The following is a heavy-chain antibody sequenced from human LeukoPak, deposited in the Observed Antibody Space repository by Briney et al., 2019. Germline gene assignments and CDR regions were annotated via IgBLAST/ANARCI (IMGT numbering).Heavy chain of an antibody. CDR1: GFTFSSYS. CDR2: ISSSSSTI. Sequence: GGSLRLSCAASGFTFSSYSMNWVRQAPGKGLEWVSYISSSSSTIYYADSVKGRFTISRDNAKNSLYLQMNSLRAEDTAVYYCARDVEWELGSFDYWGQGTLVTVSS. V-gene: IGHV3-48*01. D-gene: IGHD1-26*01. J-gene: IGHJ4*02. CDR3: ARDVEWELGSFDY.